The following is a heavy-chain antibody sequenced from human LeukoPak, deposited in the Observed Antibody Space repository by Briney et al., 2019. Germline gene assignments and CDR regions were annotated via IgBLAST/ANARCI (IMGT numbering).Heavy chain of an antibody. V-gene: IGHV4-4*07. Sequence: SETLSLTCTVSGGSIRSYYWSWIRQPAGKGLEWIGRIYTSGSTNYNPSLKSRVTMSVDTSKNQFSLKPSSVTAADTAVYYCARGNYDFWSGYSTHPYYYYMDAWGKGTTVTVSS. CDR2: IYTSGST. CDR3: ARGNYDFWSGYSTHPYYYYMDA. CDR1: GGSIRSYY. J-gene: IGHJ6*03. D-gene: IGHD3-3*01.